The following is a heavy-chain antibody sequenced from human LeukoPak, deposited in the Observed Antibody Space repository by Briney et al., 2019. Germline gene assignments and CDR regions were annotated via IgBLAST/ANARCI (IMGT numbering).Heavy chain of an antibody. CDR2: IYPGDSDT. V-gene: IGHV5-51*01. CDR3: ARQIGHDYVWGSYRYQDY. Sequence: PGESLTISCKGSGYSFTSYWIGWVRQMPGKGLEWMGIIYPGDSDTRYSPSFQGQVTISADKSISTAYLQWSSLKASDTAMYYCARQIGHDYVWGSYRYQDYWGQGTLVTVSS. CDR1: GYSFTSYW. J-gene: IGHJ4*02. D-gene: IGHD3-16*02.